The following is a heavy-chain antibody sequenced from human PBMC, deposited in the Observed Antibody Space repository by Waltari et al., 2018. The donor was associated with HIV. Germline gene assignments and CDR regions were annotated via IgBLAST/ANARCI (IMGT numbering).Heavy chain of an antibody. Sequence: EVQLVESGGDLLKPGGCLRLSCAGFGLTLTHVGVRWVRQAPGKGLEWVGQTKAKSDGGATDFAAVVKGRFTISRDDSKNTVYLQMNSLKIEDTAIYYCATEKSFGSGNYFEYWGQEPWSPSPQ. J-gene: IGHJ4*01. CDR1: GLTLTHVG. D-gene: IGHD3-10*01. CDR2: TKAKSDGGAT. CDR3: ATEKSFGSGNYFEY. V-gene: IGHV3-15*01.